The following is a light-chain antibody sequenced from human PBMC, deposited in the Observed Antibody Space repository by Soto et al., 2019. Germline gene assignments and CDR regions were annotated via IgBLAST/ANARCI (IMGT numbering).Light chain of an antibody. CDR1: QSVRSSY. V-gene: IGKV3-20*01. CDR2: GAS. Sequence: RSPCTLSLSPGERATLSRRGLQSVRSSYLAWYQQKPGQAPRLLIYGASSRATGIPDRFSGSGSGTDFTLTISRLEPEDVAVYYCQQYGSSPLWTFGQGTKVDIK. CDR3: QQYGSSPLWT. J-gene: IGKJ1*01.